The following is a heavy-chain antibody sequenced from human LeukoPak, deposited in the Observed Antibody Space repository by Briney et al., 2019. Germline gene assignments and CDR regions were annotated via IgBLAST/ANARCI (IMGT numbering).Heavy chain of an antibody. CDR3: ARSLETAMALFDY. CDR2: INSDGSST. CDR1: GFTFDDFA. V-gene: IGHV3-74*01. Sequence: GGSLRLSCAASGFTFDDFAMSWVRQAPGKGLVWVSRINSDGSSTGYADSVKGRFTISRDNSKNTLFLQMNSLRAEDTAVYYCARSLETAMALFDYWGQGTLVTVSS. J-gene: IGHJ4*02. D-gene: IGHD5-18*01.